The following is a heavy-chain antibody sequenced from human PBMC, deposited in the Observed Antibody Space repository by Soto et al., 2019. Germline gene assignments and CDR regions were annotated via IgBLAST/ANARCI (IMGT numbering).Heavy chain of an antibody. D-gene: IGHD2-21*02. CDR3: ARSYCGGNSEGHFDY. CDR2: IDPSDSYT. V-gene: IGHV5-10-1*01. Sequence: GESLKISCMGSGYSFSTYWIVWVRQMPGKGLEWMGRIDPSDSYTNYSPSFQGHVTISADKSISTAYLQWSSRKASDTAMYYCARSYCGGNSEGHFDYWRQGTLVTVLL. CDR1: GYSFSTYW. J-gene: IGHJ4*02.